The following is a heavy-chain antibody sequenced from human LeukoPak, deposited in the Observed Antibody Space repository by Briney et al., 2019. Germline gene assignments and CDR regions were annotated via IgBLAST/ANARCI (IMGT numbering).Heavy chain of an antibody. D-gene: IGHD2-21*02. V-gene: IGHV4-34*01. CDR2: INHSGST. Sequence: PSETLSLTCAVYGGSFSGYYWSWIRQPPGKGLEWIGEINHSGSTNYNPSLKSRVTISVDTSKNQFSLKLSSVTAADTAVYYCARAGGDLGKPKGPRNKYFQHWGQGTLVTVSS. J-gene: IGHJ1*01. CDR1: GGSFSGYY. CDR3: ARAGGDLGKPKGPRNKYFQH.